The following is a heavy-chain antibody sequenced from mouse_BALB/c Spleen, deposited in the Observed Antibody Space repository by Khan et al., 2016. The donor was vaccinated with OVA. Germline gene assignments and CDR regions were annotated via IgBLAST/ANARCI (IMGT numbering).Heavy chain of an antibody. J-gene: IGHJ3*01. V-gene: IGHV5-6*01. CDR1: GFTFSSYS. CDR2: ISSGGDYT. Sequence: EVQLVESGGDLVKPGGSLKLSCAASGFTFSSYSMSWVRQTPDKRLEWVASISSGGDYTYYPDSVKGRFPISRDNAKNTLHLQMSDLKTEDTAMYYCADHLTGSFAYWGQGTLVTVSA. CDR3: ADHLTGSFAY.